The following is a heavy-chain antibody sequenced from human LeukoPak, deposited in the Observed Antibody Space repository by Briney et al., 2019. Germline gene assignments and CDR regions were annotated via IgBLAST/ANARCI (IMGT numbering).Heavy chain of an antibody. V-gene: IGHV3-21*01. CDR2: ISSSSSYI. Sequence: GGSLRLSCAASGFTFSSYSMNWVRQAPGKGLEWVSSISSSSSYIYYADSVKGRFTISRDNAKNSLYLQMNSLRAEDTAVYYCARGVGSSRRYYFDYWGQGTPVTVSS. J-gene: IGHJ4*02. D-gene: IGHD6-13*01. CDR3: ARGVGSSRRYYFDY. CDR1: GFTFSSYS.